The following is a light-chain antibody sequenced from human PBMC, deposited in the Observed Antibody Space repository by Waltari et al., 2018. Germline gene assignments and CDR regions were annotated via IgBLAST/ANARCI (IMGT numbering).Light chain of an antibody. V-gene: IGKV1-39*01. CDR3: LQSYSPPRT. CDR1: QTIKKY. J-gene: IGKJ1*01. CDR2: AAS. Sequence: DIQMTQSPSSLSASVGDTVTITCRASQTIKKYLNWYLQRPGKSPKLLIFAASGLGVGVPPRFSGSGSETEYTLNITGLQFDDFGTYYCLQSYSPPRTFGQGTTVEVK.